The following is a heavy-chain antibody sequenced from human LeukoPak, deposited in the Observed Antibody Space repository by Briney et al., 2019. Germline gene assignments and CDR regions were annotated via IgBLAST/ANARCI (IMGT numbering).Heavy chain of an antibody. Sequence: GGSLRLSCAASGFTFSSYGMSWVRQAPGKGLEWVSAISGSGGSTYYADSVKGRFTISRDNSKNTLYLQMNSLRAEDTAVYYCAKDRRYCSSTSCQYYYYYYMDVWGKGTTVTISS. V-gene: IGHV3-23*01. J-gene: IGHJ6*03. CDR1: GFTFSSYG. CDR3: AKDRRYCSSTSCQYYYYYYMDV. D-gene: IGHD2-2*01. CDR2: ISGSGGST.